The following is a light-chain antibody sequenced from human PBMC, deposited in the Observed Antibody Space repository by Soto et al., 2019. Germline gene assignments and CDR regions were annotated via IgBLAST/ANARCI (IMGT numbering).Light chain of an antibody. V-gene: IGKV3-15*01. Sequence: IVMTQSPATLSVSPGESATLSCRASQNIYYNVAWYQHRPGQAPRLLIYRASTRATGVPARFSGSGSGTEFTLTTRSMQSEDFTVYSCLQYHNLWAFGQGTKV. CDR3: LQYHNLWA. CDR1: QNIYYN. CDR2: RAS. J-gene: IGKJ1*01.